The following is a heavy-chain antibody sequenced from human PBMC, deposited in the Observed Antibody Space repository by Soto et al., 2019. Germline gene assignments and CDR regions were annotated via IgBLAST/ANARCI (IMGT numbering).Heavy chain of an antibody. CDR1: GFILSGYD. Sequence: PGGSLRLSRVASGFILSGYDMHWVRQATGEGLEWVSAIGTAGDPYYSGSVKGRFTISRGNAENSVYLQMNSLRAGDTAVYYCARAGYDSSGYYFYAMDVWGPGTTVTVSS. J-gene: IGHJ6*02. CDR3: ARAGYDSSGYYFYAMDV. D-gene: IGHD3-22*01. CDR2: IGTAGDP. V-gene: IGHV3-13*05.